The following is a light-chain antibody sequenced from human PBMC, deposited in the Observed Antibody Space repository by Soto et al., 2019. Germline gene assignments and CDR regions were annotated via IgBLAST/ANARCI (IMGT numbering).Light chain of an antibody. CDR3: ETWDTNTWV. J-gene: IGLJ3*02. Sequence: QPVLTQSSSASASLGSSVKLTCTLSSGHSTYIIAWHQQQPGKAPRFLMKLEGSGSYNKGSGVPDRFSASTSGADRFLTISNLQFEDEADYYCETWDTNTWVFGGGTKLTVL. CDR2: LEGSGSY. V-gene: IGLV4-60*02. CDR1: SGHSTYI.